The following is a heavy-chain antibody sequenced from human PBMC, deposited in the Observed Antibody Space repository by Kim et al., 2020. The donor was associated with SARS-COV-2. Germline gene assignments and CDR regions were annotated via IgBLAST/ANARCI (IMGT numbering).Heavy chain of an antibody. J-gene: IGHJ4*02. CDR3: ARLRVGGTEFDN. D-gene: IGHD1-26*01. Sequence: NSDPSLKSRVTISVDKSKNQFSLKLSSVTAADTAVYYCARLRVGGTEFDNWGQGTLVTVSS. V-gene: IGHV4-4*02.